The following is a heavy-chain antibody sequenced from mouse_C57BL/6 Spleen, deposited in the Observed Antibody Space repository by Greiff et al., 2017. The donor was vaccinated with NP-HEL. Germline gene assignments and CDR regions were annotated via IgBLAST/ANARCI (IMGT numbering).Heavy chain of an antibody. J-gene: IGHJ4*01. V-gene: IGHV7-3*01. CDR2: IRNKANGYTT. D-gene: IGHD2-3*01. Sequence: EVKLVESGGGLVQPGGSLSLSCAASGFTFTDYYMSWVRQPPGKALAWLGFIRNKANGYTTEYSASVKGRVTISRDNSQSILYLQMNALRAEDSATYYCARYSYFDGYYDAMDYWGQGTSVTVSS. CDR3: ARYSYFDGYYDAMDY. CDR1: GFTFTDYY.